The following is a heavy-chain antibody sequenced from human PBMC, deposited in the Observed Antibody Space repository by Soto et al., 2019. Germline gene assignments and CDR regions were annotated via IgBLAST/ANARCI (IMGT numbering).Heavy chain of an antibody. V-gene: IGHV4-31*03. Sequence: QVQLQESGPGLVKPSQTLSLTCTVSGGSISSDGYYWSWIRQHPGKGLEWIGYIYYSGSTKYNPFLKSRVTISVDTSMNQFSLKPSSGTAADTAVYYCAAARCHDSGRYPIDYWGQGTLVTVSS. CDR3: AAARCHDSGRYPIDY. J-gene: IGHJ4*02. CDR2: IYYSGST. CDR1: GGSISSDGYY. D-gene: IGHD3-10*01.